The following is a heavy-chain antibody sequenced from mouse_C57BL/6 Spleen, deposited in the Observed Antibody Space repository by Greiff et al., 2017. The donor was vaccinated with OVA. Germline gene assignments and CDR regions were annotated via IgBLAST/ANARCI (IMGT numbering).Heavy chain of an antibody. Sequence: VQLQQSGAELVKPGASVKLSCKASGYTFTSYWMNWVKQRPGKGLEWIGQIYPGDGDTNYNEKFKGKATLTADKSSSTAYMQLSSRTSEDSAVYYCARGEYGGSPHDYWGKGTTLTVSS. CDR2: IYPGDGDT. V-gene: IGHV1-80*01. D-gene: IGHD1-1*01. CDR1: GYTFTSYW. CDR3: ARGEYGGSPHDY. J-gene: IGHJ2*01.